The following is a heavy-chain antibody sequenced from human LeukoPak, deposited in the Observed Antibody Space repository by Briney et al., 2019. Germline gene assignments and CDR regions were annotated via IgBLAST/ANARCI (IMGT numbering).Heavy chain of an antibody. Sequence: KPSETLSLTCTVSGYSISSGYYWGWIRQPPGKGLEWIGSIYHSGSTYYNPSLKSRVTISVDTSKNQFSLKLSSVTAADTAVYYCASGILGYYYYMDVWGKGTTVTISS. CDR3: ASGILGYYYYMDV. CDR2: IYHSGST. CDR1: GYSISSGYY. D-gene: IGHD3-9*01. V-gene: IGHV4-38-2*02. J-gene: IGHJ6*03.